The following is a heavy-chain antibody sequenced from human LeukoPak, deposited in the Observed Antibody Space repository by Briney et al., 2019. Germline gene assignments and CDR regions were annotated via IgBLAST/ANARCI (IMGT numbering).Heavy chain of an antibody. D-gene: IGHD4/OR15-4a*01. CDR3: ARGGARSAPYYYYYMDV. CDR2: IYYSGST. V-gene: IGHV4-59*01. CDR1: GYDSISTYY. J-gene: IGHJ6*03. Sequence: PSETLSLTCSVSGYDSISTYYWNWIRQPPGKGLEWIGYIYYSGSTNYNPSLKSRVTISVDTSKNQFSLKLSSVTAADTAVYYCARGGARSAPYYYYYMDVWGKGTTVTVSS.